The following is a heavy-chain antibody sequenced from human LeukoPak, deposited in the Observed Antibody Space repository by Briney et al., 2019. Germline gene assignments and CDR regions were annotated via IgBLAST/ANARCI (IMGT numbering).Heavy chain of an antibody. CDR3: ARHRMYYYDSSGRGVADAFDI. D-gene: IGHD3-22*01. CDR2: IYYSGST. Sequence: SETLSLTCTVSGGSISSSSYYWGWIRQPPGKGLEWIGRIYYSGSTYYNPSLKSRVTISVDTSKNQFSLKLSSVTPADTAVYYCARHRMYYYDSSGRGVADAFDIWGQGTMVTVSS. V-gene: IGHV4-39*01. J-gene: IGHJ3*02. CDR1: GGSISSSSYY.